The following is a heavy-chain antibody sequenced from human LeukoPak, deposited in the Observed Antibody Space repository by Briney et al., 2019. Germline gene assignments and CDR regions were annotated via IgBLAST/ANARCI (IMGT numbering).Heavy chain of an antibody. CDR3: ARGAVYDSSGYYPPTWFDY. Sequence: PSETLSLTCTVSGYSISSGYYWGWIRQPPGKGLEWIGSIYHSGSTYYNPSLKSRVTISVDTSKNQFSLKLSSVTAADTAVYYCARGAVYDSSGYYPPTWFDYWGQGTLVTVSS. D-gene: IGHD3-22*01. CDR1: GYSISSGYY. CDR2: IYHSGST. J-gene: IGHJ4*02. V-gene: IGHV4-38-2*02.